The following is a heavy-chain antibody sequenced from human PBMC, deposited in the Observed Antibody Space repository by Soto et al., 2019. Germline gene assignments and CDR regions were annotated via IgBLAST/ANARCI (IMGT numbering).Heavy chain of an antibody. CDR1: GFTFSSYA. V-gene: IGHV3-30-3*01. CDR2: ISYDGSNK. Sequence: GGSLRLSCAASGFTFSSYAMHWVRQAPCKGLEWVAVISYDGSNKYYADSVKGRFTISRDNSKNTLYLQMNSLRAEDTAVYYCARYLRGYYDSSGSPGYWGQGTLVTVSS. D-gene: IGHD3-22*01. CDR3: ARYLRGYYDSSGSPGY. J-gene: IGHJ4*02.